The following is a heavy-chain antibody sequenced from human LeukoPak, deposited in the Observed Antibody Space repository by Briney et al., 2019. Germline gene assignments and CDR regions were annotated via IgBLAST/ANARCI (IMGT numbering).Heavy chain of an antibody. Sequence: ASVKVSCKASGYTFTSHGMNWVRQAPGQGLEWMGWLNTNTGNPTYAQGFTGRFVFSLDTSVSTAYLQISSLKAEDTAVYYCATRSGSYDHYYYYYYMDVWGKGTTVTVSS. J-gene: IGHJ6*03. CDR1: GYTFTSHG. CDR2: LNTNTGNP. CDR3: ATRSGSYDHYYYYYYMDV. D-gene: IGHD1-26*01. V-gene: IGHV7-4-1*02.